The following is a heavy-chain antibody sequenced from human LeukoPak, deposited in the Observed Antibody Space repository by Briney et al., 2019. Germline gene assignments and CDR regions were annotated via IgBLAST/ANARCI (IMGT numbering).Heavy chain of an antibody. CDR3: ARDRGYSGYDYYYYGMDV. Sequence: GASVKVSCKPSGYTFTSYGISWVRHAPGQGLEWMGWISAYNGNTNYAQKLQGRVTMTTDTSTSTAYMELRSLRSDDTAVYYCARDRGYSGYDYYYYGMDVWGQGTTVTVSS. CDR1: GYTFTSYG. CDR2: ISAYNGNT. V-gene: IGHV1-18*01. J-gene: IGHJ6*02. D-gene: IGHD5-12*01.